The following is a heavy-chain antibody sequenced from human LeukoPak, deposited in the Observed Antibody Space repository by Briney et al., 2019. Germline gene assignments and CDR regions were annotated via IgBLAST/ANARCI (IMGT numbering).Heavy chain of an antibody. Sequence: PGGSLRPSCAASGFTFSNFWMSWVRQAPGKGLEWVANIKQDGSEKYYVDSMKGRFTISRDNAKNSLYLQMNSLRAEDTAVYYCARGYCSGGSCRPGIYWGQGTLVTVSS. D-gene: IGHD2-15*01. CDR3: ARGYCSGGSCRPGIY. CDR1: GFTFSNFW. J-gene: IGHJ4*02. CDR2: IKQDGSEK. V-gene: IGHV3-7*01.